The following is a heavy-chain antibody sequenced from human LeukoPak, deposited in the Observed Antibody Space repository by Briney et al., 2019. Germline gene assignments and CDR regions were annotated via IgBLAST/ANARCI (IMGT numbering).Heavy chain of an antibody. V-gene: IGHV4-59*08. Sequence: SETLSLTCTVSGGSISTYYWSWIRQPPGKGLEWIGYIYYSGSTNYNPSLKSRVTISVDTSKNQFSLKLSSVTAADTAVYYCARLALPGGNSDAFDIWGQGTMVTVSS. CDR1: GGSISTYY. J-gene: IGHJ3*02. D-gene: IGHD4-23*01. CDR2: IYYSGST. CDR3: ARLALPGGNSDAFDI.